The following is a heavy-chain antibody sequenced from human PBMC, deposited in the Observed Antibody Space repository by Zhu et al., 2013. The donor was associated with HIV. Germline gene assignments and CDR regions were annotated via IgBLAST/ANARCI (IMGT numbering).Heavy chain of an antibody. CDR1: GYTFTDYY. CDR3: ARDSRCSSTSCHPGYMDV. CDR2: INPSGGST. Sequence: QVHLCRSGAEVKKPGASVKVSCKASGYTFTDYYMHWVRQAPGQGLEWMGIINPSGGSTSYAQKFQGRVTMTRDTSTSTVYMELSSLRSEDTAVYYCARDSRCSSTSCHPGYMDVWGKGTTVTVSS. D-gene: IGHD2-2*01. J-gene: IGHJ6*03. V-gene: IGHV1-46*01.